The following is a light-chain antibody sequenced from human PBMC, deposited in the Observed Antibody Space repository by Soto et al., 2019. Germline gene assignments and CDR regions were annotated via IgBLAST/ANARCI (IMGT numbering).Light chain of an antibody. Sequence: DIVMTQSPLSLPVTPGEPASISCRASQSVSSNLAWYQQHPSHAPRLLLYGASTRATGIPARFSGSGSGTEFSITISSMQSEDVAVYYCQQYNNWPPITFGQGTRLEIK. CDR3: QQYNNWPPIT. J-gene: IGKJ5*01. CDR2: GAS. CDR1: QSVSSN. V-gene: IGKV3-15*01.